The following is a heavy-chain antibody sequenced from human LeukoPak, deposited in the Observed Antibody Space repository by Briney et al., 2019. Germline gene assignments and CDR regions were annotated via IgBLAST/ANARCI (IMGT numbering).Heavy chain of an antibody. Sequence: SVKVSCKASGGTFSSYAISWVRQAPGQGLEWMGGIIPIFGTANYAQKFQGRVTITADESTSTAYMELSGLRSEDTAVYYCARTIVVVTATLEESYYGMDVWGQGTTVTVSS. CDR3: ARTIVVVTATLEESYYGMDV. V-gene: IGHV1-69*13. CDR2: IIPIFGTA. CDR1: GGTFSSYA. J-gene: IGHJ6*02. D-gene: IGHD2-21*02.